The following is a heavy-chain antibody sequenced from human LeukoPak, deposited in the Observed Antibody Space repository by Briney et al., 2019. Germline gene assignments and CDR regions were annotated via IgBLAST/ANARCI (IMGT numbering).Heavy chain of an antibody. J-gene: IGHJ4*02. CDR1: GFTFSSFA. V-gene: IGHV3-30*18. CDR2: ISYDGSNK. D-gene: IGHD6-19*01. Sequence: GGSLRLSCAASGFTFSSFAMSWVRQAPGKGLEWVAVISYDGSNKYYADSVKGRFTISRDNSKNTLYLQMNSLRAEDTAAYYCAKDRKPGIAVAGVNFDYWGQGTLVTVSS. CDR3: AKDRKPGIAVAGVNFDY.